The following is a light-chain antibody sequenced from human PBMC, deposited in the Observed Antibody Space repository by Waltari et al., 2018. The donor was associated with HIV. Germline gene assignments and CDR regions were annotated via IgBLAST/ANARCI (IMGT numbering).Light chain of an antibody. V-gene: IGLV2-14*03. CDR2: DVS. CDR3: SSYTSITLI. J-gene: IGLJ2*01. CDR1: GSDIGGYNY. Sequence: QSALTQPASVSGSPGQSITISCTGSGSDIGGYNYVSLYQHYPGKAPKLIIYDVSRRPAVVSNRFSGSKSGNTASLTISGLRAEDEADYYCSSYTSITLIFGGGTKLTVL.